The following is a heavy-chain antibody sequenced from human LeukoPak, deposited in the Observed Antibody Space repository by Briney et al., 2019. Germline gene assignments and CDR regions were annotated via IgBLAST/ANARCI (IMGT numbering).Heavy chain of an antibody. CDR2: INHSGST. V-gene: IGHV4-34*01. CDR1: GGSFSGYY. Sequence: SETLSLTCAVYGGSFSGYYWSWIRQPPGKGLEWIGEINHSGSTNYNPSLKSRVTISADTSKNQFSLKLSSVTAADTAVYYCARVGGDCSGGSCYGTLSNFDYWGQGTLVTVSS. D-gene: IGHD2-15*01. J-gene: IGHJ4*02. CDR3: ARVGGDCSGGSCYGTLSNFDY.